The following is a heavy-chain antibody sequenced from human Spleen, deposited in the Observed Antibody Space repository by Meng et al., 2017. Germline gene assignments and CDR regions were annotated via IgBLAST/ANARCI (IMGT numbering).Heavy chain of an antibody. Sequence: SETLSLTCDVFGGSFSGYYWSWIRQPPGKGLEWIGEINLGGGTNYNPSLKSRVTISGETSKNQFSLKLKSVTAADTAIYYCARARDHSRWGYIVAVWGQGNTVTVSS. CDR2: INLGGGT. J-gene: IGHJ6*02. CDR3: ARARDHSRWGYIVAV. D-gene: IGHD2-21*01. V-gene: IGHV4-34*01. CDR1: GGSFSGYY.